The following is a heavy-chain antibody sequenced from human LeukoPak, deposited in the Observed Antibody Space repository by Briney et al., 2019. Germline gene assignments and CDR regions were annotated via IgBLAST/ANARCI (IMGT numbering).Heavy chain of an antibody. Sequence: ASVKVSCKASGYTFTGHYMHWVRQAPGQGLEWMGWINPNSGGTNYAQKFQGWVTMTRDTSISTAYMELSRLTSDDTAVYYCAREIYSGSWDYWGQGTLVTVSS. CDR3: AREIYSGSWDY. CDR1: GYTFTGHY. J-gene: IGHJ4*02. V-gene: IGHV1-2*04. CDR2: INPNSGGT. D-gene: IGHD1-26*01.